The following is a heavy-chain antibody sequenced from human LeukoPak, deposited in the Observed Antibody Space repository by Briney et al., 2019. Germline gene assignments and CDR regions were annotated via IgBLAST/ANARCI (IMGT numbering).Heavy chain of an antibody. CDR1: GFTFSSYW. CDR2: INSDGNST. J-gene: IGHJ4*02. Sequence: GGSLRLSCAASGFTFSSYWMHWVRQAPGKGLVWVSRINSDGNSTSYADSVKGRFTISRDNAKNTLYLQMNSLRAEDTAVYYCAREYSSGWPGGFDYWGQGTLVTVSS. CDR3: AREYSSGWPGGFDY. V-gene: IGHV3-74*01. D-gene: IGHD6-19*01.